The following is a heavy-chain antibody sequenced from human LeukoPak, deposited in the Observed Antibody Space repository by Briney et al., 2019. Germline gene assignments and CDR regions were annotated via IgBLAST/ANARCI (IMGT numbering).Heavy chain of an antibody. V-gene: IGHV1-2*02. D-gene: IGHD3-22*01. CDR3: ARASLIVVVPPDY. CDR1: GYTFTGYF. J-gene: IGHJ4*02. Sequence: AASVKVSCKASGYTFTGYFVHWVRQAPGQGLEWMGWINPNSGGTNYAQKFQGRVTMTRDTSISTAYMELSRLRSDDTAVYYCARASLIVVVPPDYWGQGTLVTVSS. CDR2: INPNSGGT.